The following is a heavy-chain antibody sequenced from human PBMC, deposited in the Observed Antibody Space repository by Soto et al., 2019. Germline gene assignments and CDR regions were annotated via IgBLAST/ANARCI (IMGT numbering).Heavy chain of an antibody. CDR2: IWYDGSNK. CDR3: ASEYCSGGSCYYYGMDV. D-gene: IGHD2-15*01. CDR1: GFTFSSYG. V-gene: IGHV3-33*01. J-gene: IGHJ6*02. Sequence: QVQLVESGGGVVQPGRSLRLSCAASGFTFSSYGMHWVRQAPGKGLEWVAVIWYDGSNKYYADSVKGRFTISRDNSKNTLYLQMNSLRAEDTAVYYCASEYCSGGSCYYYGMDVWGRGTTVTVSS.